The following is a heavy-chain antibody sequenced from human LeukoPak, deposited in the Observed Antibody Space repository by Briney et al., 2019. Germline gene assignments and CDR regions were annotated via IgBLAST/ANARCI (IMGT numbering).Heavy chain of an antibody. CDR3: ARRRTYSSSGLFRNRAIDY. CDR2: TYYRSKWYN. Sequence: SQTLSLTCAISGDSVSSNSAAWNWIRQSPSRGLEWLGRTYYRSKWYNDYAVSVKSRITINPDTSKNQFSLQLNSVTAADTAVYYCARRRTYSSSGLFRNRAIDYWGQGTLVTVSS. CDR1: GDSVSSNSAA. J-gene: IGHJ4*02. V-gene: IGHV6-1*01. D-gene: IGHD6-6*01.